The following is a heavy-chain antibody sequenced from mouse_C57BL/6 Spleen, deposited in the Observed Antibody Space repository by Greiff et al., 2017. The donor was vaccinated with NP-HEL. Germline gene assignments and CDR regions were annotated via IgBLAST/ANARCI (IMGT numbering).Heavy chain of an antibody. V-gene: IGHV1-26*01. CDR2: INPNNGGT. Sequence: VQLQQSGPELVKPGASVKISCKASGYTFTDYYMNWVKQSHGKSLEWIGDINPNNGGTSYNQKFKGKATLTVDKSSSTAYMELRSLTSEDSAVYYCARRIPYYYGSSYGYFDYWGQGTTLTVSS. CDR1: GYTFTDYY. D-gene: IGHD1-1*01. CDR3: ARRIPYYYGSSYGYFDY. J-gene: IGHJ2*01.